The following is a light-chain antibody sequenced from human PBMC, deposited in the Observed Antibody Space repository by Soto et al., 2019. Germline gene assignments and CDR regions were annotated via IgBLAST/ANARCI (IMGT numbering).Light chain of an antibody. Sequence: EILMTQSPVTLSVSPGERATLSCRASQSVSSNLAWYQQKPGQAPSLLIYGASTRAIGIPARFSGSGSGTEFTLTISSLQSEDFAVYCCQQHNNWPQTFGQGTKVDIK. CDR3: QQHNNWPQT. CDR2: GAS. V-gene: IGKV3-15*01. J-gene: IGKJ1*01. CDR1: QSVSSN.